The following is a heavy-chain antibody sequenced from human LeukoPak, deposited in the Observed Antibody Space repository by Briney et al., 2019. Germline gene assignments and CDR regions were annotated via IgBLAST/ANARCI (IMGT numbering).Heavy chain of an antibody. J-gene: IGHJ5*02. CDR2: IYYSGST. CDR3: ARLANTVAGRWFDP. V-gene: IGHV4-39*01. D-gene: IGHD4-23*01. Sequence: SETLSLTCTVSGGSISGSSYYWGWIRQPPGKGLEWIGSIYYSGSTYYNPSLKSRVTISVDTSKNQFSLKLNSVTATDTAVYYCARLANTVAGRWFDPWGQGTLVTVSS. CDR1: GGSISGSSYY.